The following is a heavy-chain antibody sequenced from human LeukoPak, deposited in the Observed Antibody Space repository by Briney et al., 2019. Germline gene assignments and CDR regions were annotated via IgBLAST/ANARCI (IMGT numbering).Heavy chain of an antibody. V-gene: IGHV4-38-2*02. J-gene: IGHJ4*02. Sequence: SETLSLTCTVSGYSISSGYYWGWIRQPPGKGLEWIGSIYHSGSTYYNPSLKSRVTISVDTSKNQFSLKLTSVTAADTAVYYCARDSAPGDFDYWGQGTLVTVSS. CDR2: IYHSGST. D-gene: IGHD7-27*01. CDR3: ARDSAPGDFDY. CDR1: GYSISSGYY.